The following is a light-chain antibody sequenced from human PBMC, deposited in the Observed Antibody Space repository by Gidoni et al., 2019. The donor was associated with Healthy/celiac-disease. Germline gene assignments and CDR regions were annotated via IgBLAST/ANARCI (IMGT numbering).Light chain of an antibody. CDR3: QQRSNWQLT. J-gene: IGKJ4*01. Sequence: TVLTQSPATLSLSPGERATLSCRASQSVSSYLAWYQQKPGQAPRLLIYDASNRATGIPARFSGSGSGTDFTLTISSLEPEDFAVYYCQQRSNWQLTFGGGTKVEIK. V-gene: IGKV3-11*01. CDR2: DAS. CDR1: QSVSSY.